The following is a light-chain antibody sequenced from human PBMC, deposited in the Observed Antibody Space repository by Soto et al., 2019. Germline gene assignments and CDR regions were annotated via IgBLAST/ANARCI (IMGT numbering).Light chain of an antibody. Sequence: EIVMTQSPATLSVSPGERATLSCRASQSVSSKLAWYQQKPGQAPRLLIYGASTRATGIPARFSGSGSGTEFTLTISSLQSEDFAVYYCQRYNNWPPTFGQGTEVEIK. V-gene: IGKV3-15*01. J-gene: IGKJ1*01. CDR1: QSVSSK. CDR3: QRYNNWPPT. CDR2: GAS.